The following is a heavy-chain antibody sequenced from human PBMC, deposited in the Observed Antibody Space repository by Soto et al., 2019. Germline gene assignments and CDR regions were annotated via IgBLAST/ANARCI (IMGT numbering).Heavy chain of an antibody. CDR2: IIPIFGTA. Sequence: GASVKVSCKASGGTFSSYAISWVRQAPGQGLEWMGGIIPIFGTANYAQKFQGRVTITADESTSTAYMELSSLRSEDTAVYYCARVPDSSGYQYYYGMDVWGQGTTVTVSS. D-gene: IGHD3-22*01. V-gene: IGHV1-69*13. CDR1: GGTFSSYA. J-gene: IGHJ6*02. CDR3: ARVPDSSGYQYYYGMDV.